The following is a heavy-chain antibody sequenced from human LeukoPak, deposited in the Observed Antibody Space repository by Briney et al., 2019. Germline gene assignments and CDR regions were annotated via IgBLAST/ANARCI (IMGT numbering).Heavy chain of an antibody. CDR2: IYYSENT. Sequence: SETLSLTCTVSGGSISSYYWSWIRQPPGKGLEWIGYIYYSENTNYNPSLKSRVTISVDTSKNQFPLKLSSVTAADTAVYYCARSHKAMAGEGLFDYWGQGTLVTVSS. J-gene: IGHJ4*02. CDR1: GGSISSYY. D-gene: IGHD5-18*01. CDR3: ARSHKAMAGEGLFDY. V-gene: IGHV4-59*01.